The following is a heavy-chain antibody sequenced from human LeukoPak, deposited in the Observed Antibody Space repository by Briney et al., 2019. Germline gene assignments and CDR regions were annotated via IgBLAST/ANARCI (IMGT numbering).Heavy chain of an antibody. Sequence: SEALSLTCTVSGGSLSSSSYYWGWIRQPPGKGLEGVGSIYYSGSTYYTPSLKSRVTISVDTSKNQFSLKLSSVTAADTAVYYCARDDYGDLTFDYWGQGTLVTVSS. V-gene: IGHV4-39*07. CDR2: IYYSGST. CDR3: ARDDYGDLTFDY. D-gene: IGHD4-17*01. J-gene: IGHJ4*02. CDR1: GGSLSSSSYY.